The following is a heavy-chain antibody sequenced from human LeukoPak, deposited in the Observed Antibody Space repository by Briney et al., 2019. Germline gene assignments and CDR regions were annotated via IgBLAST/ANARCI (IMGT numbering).Heavy chain of an antibody. CDR3: ARDRAGGELEWLLFYFDY. CDR2: ISSSSSYI. CDR1: GFTFSSYS. V-gene: IGHV3-21*01. D-gene: IGHD3-3*01. Sequence: GGSLRLSCAASGFTFSSYSMNWVRQAPGKGLEWVSSISSSSSYIYYADSVKGRFTISRDNAKNSLYLQMNSLRAEETAVYYCARDRAGGELEWLLFYFDYWGQGTLVTVSS. J-gene: IGHJ4*02.